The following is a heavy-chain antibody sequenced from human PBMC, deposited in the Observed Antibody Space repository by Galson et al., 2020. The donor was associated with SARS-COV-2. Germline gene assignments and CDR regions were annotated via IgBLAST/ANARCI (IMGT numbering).Heavy chain of an antibody. CDR1: GGSISSSSYY. CDR3: ARAPPNRITMLGVVILQHYFDY. Sequence: SQTLSLTCTVSGGSISSSSYYWGWIRQPPGKGLEWIGSIYYSGSTYYNPSLKSRVTISVDTSKNQFSLKLSSVTAADTAVYYCARAPPNRITMLGVVILQHYFDYWGQGTLVTVSS. J-gene: IGHJ4*02. CDR2: IYYSGST. D-gene: IGHD3-3*01. V-gene: IGHV4-39*07.